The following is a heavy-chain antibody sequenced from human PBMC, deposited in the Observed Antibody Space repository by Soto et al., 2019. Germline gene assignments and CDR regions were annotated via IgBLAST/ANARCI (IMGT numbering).Heavy chain of an antibody. CDR2: INHSGSI. D-gene: IGHD2-2*01. CDR1: GGSFSGYY. Sequence: ETLSLTCAVYGGSFSGYYWTWIRQPPGRGLECIGEINHSGSINYNPSLKNRITISLDTSKNQFSLKLTSVTAADTGVYYCARVKEGLVPPAILGLGPTYSYSGLDVWGQGTTVTVSS. J-gene: IGHJ6*02. CDR3: ARVKEGLVPPAILGLGPTYSYSGLDV. V-gene: IGHV4-34*01.